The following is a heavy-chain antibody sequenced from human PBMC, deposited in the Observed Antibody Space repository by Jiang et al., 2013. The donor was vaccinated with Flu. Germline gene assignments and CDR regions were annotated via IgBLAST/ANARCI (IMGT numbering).Heavy chain of an antibody. V-gene: IGHV4-38-2*02. CDR3: ARGGYSSSPAYDY. CDR1: GFSISSGYY. CDR2: IYHTGST. J-gene: IGHJ4*02. Sequence: GSGLVKPSETLSLTCTISGFSISSGYYWGWIRQPPGKGLEWVGSIYHTGSTYYNPSLKRRVTISVDTSKNQFSLKLSSVTAADTAVYFCARGGYSSSPAYDYWGQGTLVTISS. D-gene: IGHD6-6*01.